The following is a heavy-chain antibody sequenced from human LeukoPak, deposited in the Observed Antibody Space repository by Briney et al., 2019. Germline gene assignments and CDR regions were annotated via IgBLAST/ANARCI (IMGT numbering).Heavy chain of an antibody. Sequence: SETLSLTCTVSGGSISSYYWSWIRQPPGKGLEWIGYIHYSGSTNYNPSLRSRVTISVDTSKNQFSLKLSSVTAADTAVYYCARTTEGGYTYGYFYYYYMDVWGKGTTVTISS. J-gene: IGHJ6*03. V-gene: IGHV4-59*01. D-gene: IGHD5-18*01. CDR2: IHYSGST. CDR3: ARTTEGGYTYGYFYYYYMDV. CDR1: GGSISSYY.